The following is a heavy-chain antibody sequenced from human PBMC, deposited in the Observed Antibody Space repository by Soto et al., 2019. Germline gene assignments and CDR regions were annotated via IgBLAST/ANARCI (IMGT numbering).Heavy chain of an antibody. CDR1: GYTFTNYA. Sequence: ASVRVSCKASGYTFTNYAMHWVRQAPGQRLEWMGWINAGNGNTKYSQKFQGRVTITRDTSASTAYMELSSLRSEDTAVYCCASYFTVPAAIDYWGQGTLVTVSS. J-gene: IGHJ4*02. V-gene: IGHV1-3*01. CDR2: INAGNGNT. D-gene: IGHD2-2*02. CDR3: ASYFTVPAAIDY.